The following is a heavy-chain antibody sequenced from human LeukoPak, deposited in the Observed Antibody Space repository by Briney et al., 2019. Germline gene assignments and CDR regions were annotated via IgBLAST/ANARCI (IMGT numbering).Heavy chain of an antibody. V-gene: IGHV3-9*01. CDR1: GFTFDDYA. CDR2: ISWNSGSI. D-gene: IGHD5-12*01. Sequence: GVSLRLYCAASGFTFDDYAMHWVRQAPGKGLEWVSDISWNSGSIGYADSVKGRFTISKDNAKNSLYLQMISLRAEDTALYYCAKVHSGYDFNWYFDLWGRGTLVTVSS. CDR3: AKVHSGYDFNWYFDL. J-gene: IGHJ2*01.